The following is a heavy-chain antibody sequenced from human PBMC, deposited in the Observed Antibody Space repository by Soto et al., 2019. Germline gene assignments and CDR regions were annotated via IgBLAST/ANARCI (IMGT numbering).Heavy chain of an antibody. J-gene: IGHJ6*02. V-gene: IGHV1-69*13. CDR3: ATHRYCSSTSCSTYYYYYCIDV. Sequence: SVKVSCKASGGTFSSYATSWVRQAPGQGLEWMGGIIPIFGTANYAQKFQGRVTITADESTSTAYMELSSLRSEDTAVYYCATHRYCSSTSCSTYYYYYCIDVWGQRATVTVS. D-gene: IGHD2-2*01. CDR1: GGTFSSYA. CDR2: IIPIFGTA.